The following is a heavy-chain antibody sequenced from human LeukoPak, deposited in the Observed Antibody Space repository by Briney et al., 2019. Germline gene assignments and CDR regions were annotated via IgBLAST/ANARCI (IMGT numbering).Heavy chain of an antibody. Sequence: SETLSLTCTVSGGSISSYYWSWIRQPPGKGLEWIGYIYYSGTTNYNPSLKSRVTISVDTSKNQFSLKLSSVTATDTAVYYCARVRFTMIVVVITYYFDYWGQGTLVTVSS. J-gene: IGHJ4*02. V-gene: IGHV4-59*12. CDR1: GGSISSYY. CDR3: ARVRFTMIVVVITYYFDY. CDR2: IYYSGTT. D-gene: IGHD3-22*01.